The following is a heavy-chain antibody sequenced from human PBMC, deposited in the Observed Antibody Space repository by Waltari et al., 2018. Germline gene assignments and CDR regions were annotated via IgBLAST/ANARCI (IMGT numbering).Heavy chain of an antibody. J-gene: IGHJ4*02. CDR3: AGGSGWLIDY. V-gene: IGHV3-7*01. D-gene: IGHD6-19*01. Sequence: EVELVESGGDLVQPGGSLRLSCAASGFSFSTYWMSWVRQAPGKGLEWVANIKQDGSEKYYVDSVKGRFAISRDNPKNSLYLQMNSLSAEDTAVYYCAGGSGWLIDYWGRGTLVTVSS. CDR2: IKQDGSEK. CDR1: GFSFSTYW.